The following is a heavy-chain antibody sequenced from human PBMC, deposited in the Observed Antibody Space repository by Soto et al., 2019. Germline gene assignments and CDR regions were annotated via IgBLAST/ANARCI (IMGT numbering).Heavy chain of an antibody. CDR3: AKDVMVYATATYYFDY. Sequence: GGSLRLSCAASGFTFSSYAMSWVRQAPGKGLEWVSAISGSGGSTYYADSVKGRFTISRDNSKNTLYLQMNSLRAEDTAVYYCAKDVMVYATATYYFDYWGQGTLVTVSS. CDR1: GFTFSSYA. D-gene: IGHD2-8*01. CDR2: ISGSGGST. J-gene: IGHJ4*02. V-gene: IGHV3-23*01.